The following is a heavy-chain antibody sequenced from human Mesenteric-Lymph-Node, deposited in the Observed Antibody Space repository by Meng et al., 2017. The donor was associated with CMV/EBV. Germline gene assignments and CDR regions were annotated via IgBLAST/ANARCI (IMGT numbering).Heavy chain of an antibody. CDR3: ARDGAVSNTYLT. CDR2: TYSSGSS. Sequence: GESLKISCAASGFIFSDHYMSWVRQPPGKGLEWVSVTYSSGSSYFAPSVKGRFTVSRDNSKNTLYLQMNSLRVDDSAVYFCARDGAVSNTYLTWGQGTLVTVSS. J-gene: IGHJ5*02. CDR1: GFIFSDHY. D-gene: IGHD2/OR15-2a*01. V-gene: IGHV3-53*01.